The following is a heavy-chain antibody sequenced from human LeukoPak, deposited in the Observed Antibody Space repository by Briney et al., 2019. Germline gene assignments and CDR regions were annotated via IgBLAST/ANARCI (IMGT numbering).Heavy chain of an antibody. Sequence: ASVKVSCKASGGTFSSYAIRWVRQAPGQGLEWMGRIIPIRGIANYAHKFPVRVTITADKSTSTAYMELSSLRSEDTSVYYCARDRSLATCHAFAIWGQGTMVTVSS. D-gene: IGHD5-12*01. CDR3: ARDRSLATCHAFAI. CDR1: GGTFSSYA. CDR2: IIPIRGIA. V-gene: IGHV1-69*04. J-gene: IGHJ3*02.